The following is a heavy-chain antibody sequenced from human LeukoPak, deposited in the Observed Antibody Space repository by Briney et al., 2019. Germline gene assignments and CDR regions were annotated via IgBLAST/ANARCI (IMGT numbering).Heavy chain of an antibody. V-gene: IGHV1-46*01. Sequence: ASVKVSCKASGYTFTSYYMHWVRQAPGQGLEWMGIINPSGGSTSYAQKFQGRVTMTRDTSTSTVYMELSSLRSEDTAVYYCASAFRKDNYYYYGMDVWGQGTTVTVSS. CDR2: INPSGGST. J-gene: IGHJ6*02. D-gene: IGHD2/OR15-2a*01. CDR3: ASAFRKDNYYYYGMDV. CDR1: GYTFTSYY.